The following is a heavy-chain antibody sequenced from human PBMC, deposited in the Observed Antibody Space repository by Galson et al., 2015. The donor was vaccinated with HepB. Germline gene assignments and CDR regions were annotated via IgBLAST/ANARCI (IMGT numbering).Heavy chain of an antibody. D-gene: IGHD1-26*01. CDR1: GSTFSTYG. J-gene: IGHJ4*02. CDR2: ISGSGGSR. Sequence: SLRLSCAASGSTFSTYGMSWVRQAPGKGLEWVSAISGSGGSRNYADSVKGRFTISRDNSKNTVYLQMNSLRAEDTAVYYCAKVSGSYFLEYWGQGTLVTVSS. V-gene: IGHV3-23*01. CDR3: AKVSGSYFLEY.